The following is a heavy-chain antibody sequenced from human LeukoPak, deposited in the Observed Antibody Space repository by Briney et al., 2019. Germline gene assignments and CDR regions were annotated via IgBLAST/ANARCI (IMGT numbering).Heavy chain of an antibody. CDR1: GFTFNRDW. D-gene: IGHD3-16*01. V-gene: IGHV3-7*01. CDR2: IKEDGTEK. J-gene: IGHJ4*02. Sequence: PGGSLRLSCAASGFTFNRDWTAWVRQAPGKGLEWVANIKEDGTEKHLVDSVKGRFTISRDNTKNLLYLQMNSLRGDDTATYYCVRESRPGGAMGLYHNFDYWGQGTLVAVSS. CDR3: VRESRPGGAMGLYHNFDY.